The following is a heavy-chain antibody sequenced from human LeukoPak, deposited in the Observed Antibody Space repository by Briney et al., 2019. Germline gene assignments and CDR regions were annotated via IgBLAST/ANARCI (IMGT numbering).Heavy chain of an antibody. CDR1: GFTFSSYG. Sequence: PGRSLRLSCAASGFTFSSYGMHWVRQAPGKGLEWVAVISYDGSNKYYADSVKGRLTISRDNSKNTLYLQMNSLRAEDTAVYYCAKDHPDLSSGGFDYWGQGTLVTVSS. V-gene: IGHV3-30*18. J-gene: IGHJ4*02. CDR2: ISYDGSNK. D-gene: IGHD6-19*01. CDR3: AKDHPDLSSGGFDY.